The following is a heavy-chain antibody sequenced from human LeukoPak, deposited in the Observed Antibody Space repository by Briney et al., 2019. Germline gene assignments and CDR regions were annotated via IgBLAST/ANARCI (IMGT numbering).Heavy chain of an antibody. V-gene: IGHV1-2*06. J-gene: IGHJ5*02. D-gene: IGHD6-13*01. CDR2: INPNSGGT. Sequence: ASVKVSCKASGYTFTGYYMHWVRQAPGQGLEWMGRINPNSGGTNYAQKFQGRVTMTRDTSISTAYMELSRLRSDDTAVYYCARERQLVRWFNPWGQGTLVPVSS. CDR3: ARERQLVRWFNP. CDR1: GYTFTGYY.